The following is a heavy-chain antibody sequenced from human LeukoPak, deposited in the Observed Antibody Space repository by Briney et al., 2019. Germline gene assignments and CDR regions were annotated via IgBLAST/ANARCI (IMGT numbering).Heavy chain of an antibody. V-gene: IGHV3-7*01. CDR3: VSGFLQWLY. CDR2: TNPDGSIK. J-gene: IGHJ4*02. CDR1: GFIFGGYW. Sequence: YPGGSLRLSCAASGFIFGGYWMSWVRQAPGRGLEWVANTNPDGSIKYYVDSVNGRFTISRDNAKNSLYLQMNSLRAEDTAVYYCVSGFLQWLYWGQGTLVTVSS. D-gene: IGHD3-3*01.